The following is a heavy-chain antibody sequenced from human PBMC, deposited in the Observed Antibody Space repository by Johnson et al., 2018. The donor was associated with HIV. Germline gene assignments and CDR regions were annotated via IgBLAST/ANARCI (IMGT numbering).Heavy chain of an antibody. CDR1: GFIFSDYY. J-gene: IGHJ3*02. V-gene: IGHV3-11*01. Sequence: QMMLVESGGGVVKPGESLRLSCAASGFIFSDYYMTWIRQAPGKGLEWISYISSSGATIYYADSVKGRFTISRDNSKSSLYLQMNSLRVEDTAVYYCAKEVVSGWYPAGAFDIWGQGTMVTVSS. CDR2: ISSSGATI. CDR3: AKEVVSGWYPAGAFDI. D-gene: IGHD6-19*01.